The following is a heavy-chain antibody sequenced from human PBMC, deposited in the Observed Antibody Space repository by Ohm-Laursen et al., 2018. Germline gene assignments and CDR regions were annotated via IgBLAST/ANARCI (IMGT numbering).Heavy chain of an antibody. D-gene: IGHD5-24*01. J-gene: IGHJ4*02. V-gene: IGHV4-59*08. CDR2: IYYSGST. CDR1: GGSISSYY. CDR3: ARGDGYNPLVSYFDY. Sequence: SETLSLTCTVSGGSISSYYWSWIRQPPGKGLEWIGYIYYSGSTNYNPSLKSRVTISVDRSKNQFSLKLSSVTAADTAVYYCARGDGYNPLVSYFDYWGQGTLVTVSS.